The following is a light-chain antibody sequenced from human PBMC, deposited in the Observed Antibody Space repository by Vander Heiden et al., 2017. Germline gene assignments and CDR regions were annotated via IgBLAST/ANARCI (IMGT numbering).Light chain of an antibody. Sequence: DIVMTQSPDSLAVSLGERATMNCKSSQTVLYNSNNKNYLAWYQQKPGQPPKLLIYWASTRESGVPDRFSGSGSGTDFTLTISSLQAEDVAVYYCQQEDSTPYTFGQGTKVDIK. CDR3: QQEDSTPYT. CDR1: QTVLYNSNNKNY. V-gene: IGKV4-1*01. CDR2: WAS. J-gene: IGKJ2*01.